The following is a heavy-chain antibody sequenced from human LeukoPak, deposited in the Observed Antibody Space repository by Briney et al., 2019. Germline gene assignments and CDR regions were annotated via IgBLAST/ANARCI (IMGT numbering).Heavy chain of an antibody. CDR1: GFTFSSYA. Sequence: GGSLRLSCAASGFTFSSYAMHWVRQAPGKGLGWVAVISYDGSNKYYADSVKGRFTISRDNSKNTLYLQMNSLRAEDTAVYYCARLMGYIAAAIDYWGQGTLVTVSS. V-gene: IGHV3-30*04. J-gene: IGHJ4*02. CDR2: ISYDGSNK. CDR3: ARLMGYIAAAIDY. D-gene: IGHD6-13*01.